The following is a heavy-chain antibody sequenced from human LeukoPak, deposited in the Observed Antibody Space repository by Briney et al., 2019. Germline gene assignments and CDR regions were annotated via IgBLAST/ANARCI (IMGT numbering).Heavy chain of an antibody. V-gene: IGHV5-51*01. D-gene: IGHD3-10*01. Sequence: GESLKISCKGSGYSFTSYWIAWVRQMPGKGLEWMGIIYPGDSDTRYSPSFQGQVTISADKSISTAYLQWSSLKASDTATYYCARCRGLWFGELRYWFDPWGQGTLVTVSS. J-gene: IGHJ5*02. CDR2: IYPGDSDT. CDR1: GYSFTSYW. CDR3: ARCRGLWFGELRYWFDP.